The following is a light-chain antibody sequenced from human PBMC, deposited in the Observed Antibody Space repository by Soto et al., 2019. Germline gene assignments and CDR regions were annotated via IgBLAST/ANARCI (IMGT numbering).Light chain of an antibody. V-gene: IGKV1-5*01. Sequence: DNPMTQSPSTLSASVGDRVTITCRASQSISNWLAWYQQTPGKAPKLLIYDASSLESGVPSRFSGSGSGTEFTLTISSLQPDDFATYYCQQYNSYSGTFGQGTKLEIK. CDR2: DAS. J-gene: IGKJ2*02. CDR3: QQYNSYSGT. CDR1: QSISNW.